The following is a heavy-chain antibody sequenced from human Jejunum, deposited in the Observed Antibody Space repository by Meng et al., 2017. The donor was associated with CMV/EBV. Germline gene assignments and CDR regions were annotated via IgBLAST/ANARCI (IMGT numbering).Heavy chain of an antibody. V-gene: IGHV3-11*05. CDR2: ISSRSTFT. CDR3: ARVRDLVHWSFDL. Sequence: QMQLVESGGGLVKPGGFLRLSWAASTFTFSDYYMSWIRQAPGKGLEWVSYISSRSTFTNFADSVKGRFTISRDNAKNSLYLQMNSLRADDTAIYYCARVRDLVHWSFDLWGRGTLVTVSS. J-gene: IGHJ2*01. CDR1: TFTFSDYY.